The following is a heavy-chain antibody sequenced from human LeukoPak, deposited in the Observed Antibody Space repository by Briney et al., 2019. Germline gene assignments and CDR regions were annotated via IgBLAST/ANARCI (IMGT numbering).Heavy chain of an antibody. V-gene: IGHV4-31*03. CDR2: IYYSGST. CDR3: ARENPNYDFGPGNWFDP. CDR1: GGSISSGGYY. D-gene: IGHD3-3*01. Sequence: SETLSLTCTVSGGSISSGGYYWSWIRQHPGKGLEWIGYIYYSGSTYYNPSLKSRVTISVDTSKNQFPLKLSSVTAADTAVYYCARENPNYDFGPGNWFDPWGQGTLVTVSS. J-gene: IGHJ5*02.